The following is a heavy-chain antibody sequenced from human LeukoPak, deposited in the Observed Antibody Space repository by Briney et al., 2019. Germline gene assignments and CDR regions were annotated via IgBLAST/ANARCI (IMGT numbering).Heavy chain of an antibody. CDR2: IYYSGST. J-gene: IGHJ4*02. CDR1: GGSISSSSYY. V-gene: IGHV4-39*01. Sequence: SETLSLTCTVSGGSISSSSYYWGWIRQPPGKGLEWIGSIYYSGSTYYNPSLKSRVTISVDTSKNQFSLKLSSVTAADTAVYYCAREEQKPHYDSSGYPIDYWGQGTLVTVSS. CDR3: AREEQKPHYDSSGYPIDY. D-gene: IGHD3-22*01.